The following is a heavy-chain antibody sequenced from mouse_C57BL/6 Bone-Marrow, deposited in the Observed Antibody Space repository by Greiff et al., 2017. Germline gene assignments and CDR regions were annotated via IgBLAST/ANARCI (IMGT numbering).Heavy chain of an antibody. CDR2: FHPYNDDT. V-gene: IGHV1-47*01. CDR1: GFTFTTYP. Sequence: QVQLQQSGAELVKPGASVKMSCKASGFTFTTYPIEWMKQTHGKSLEWIGNFHPYNDDTKYNEKFKGKATLTVEKSSSTVYLELSRVTSDDAAAYYCARPSYYRGGYAMDYWGQGTSVTVSS. D-gene: IGHD2-14*01. CDR3: ARPSYYRGGYAMDY. J-gene: IGHJ4*01.